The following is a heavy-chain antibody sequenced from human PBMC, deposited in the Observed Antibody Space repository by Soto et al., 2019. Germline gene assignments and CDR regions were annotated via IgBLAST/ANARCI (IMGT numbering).Heavy chain of an antibody. D-gene: IGHD4-17*01. CDR2: ISYAGTNK. CDR3: AKDLQSYGDYDYYCYGMDV. CDR1: GFSFSPYG. V-gene: IGHV3-30*18. Sequence: QVQLVESGGGEVQPGRSLTISCAASGFSFSPYGMHWVRQTPGKGLAWVAVISYAGTNKFYSDSVKGRFTISRDNFKNTLTLQMNSLRADDTAVYSCAKDLQSYGDYDYYCYGMDVWVLGTRVTVSS. J-gene: IGHJ6*02.